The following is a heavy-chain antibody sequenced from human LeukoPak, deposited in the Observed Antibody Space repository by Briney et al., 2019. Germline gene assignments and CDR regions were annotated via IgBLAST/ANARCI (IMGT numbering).Heavy chain of an antibody. J-gene: IGHJ3*02. D-gene: IGHD4/OR15-4a*01. CDR2: ISSSGSTI. CDR1: GFTFSTYE. Sequence: GGSLRLSCAASGFTFSTYEMNWVRQAPGKGLEWVSYISSSGSTIYYADSVKGRFTISRDNSKNTLYLQMNSLRAEDTAMYYCAKVSLNMVNDAFDIWGQGTMVSVSS. V-gene: IGHV3-48*03. CDR3: AKVSLNMVNDAFDI.